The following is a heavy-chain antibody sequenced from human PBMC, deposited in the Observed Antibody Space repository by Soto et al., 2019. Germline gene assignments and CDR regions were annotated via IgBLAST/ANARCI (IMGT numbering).Heavy chain of an antibody. Sequence: EVQLLESGGGLVQPGGSLRLSCAAYGFNFSSYAMSWVRQAPGKGLEWVSAISGSGGSTYYADSVKGRFTISRDYSKNTMYLQMNSLRAEDTAVYYCAKGDTIFEVWGQGTTLTVSS. V-gene: IGHV3-23*01. CDR3: AKGDTIFEV. J-gene: IGHJ6*02. CDR2: ISGSGGST. CDR1: GFNFSSYA. D-gene: IGHD3-3*01.